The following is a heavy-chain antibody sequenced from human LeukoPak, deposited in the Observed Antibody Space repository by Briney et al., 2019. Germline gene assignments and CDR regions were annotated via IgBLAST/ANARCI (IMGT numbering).Heavy chain of an antibody. J-gene: IGHJ4*02. CDR1: GFTFSSYG. CDR3: AKVDYGSGSRYFDY. V-gene: IGHV3-30*18. D-gene: IGHD3-10*01. Sequence: GGSLRLSRAASGFTFSSYGMHWVRQAPGKGLEWVAVMSFDGSHTYYADSVKGRFTISRDNSKNTLYLQMNSLRAEDTAVYYCAKVDYGSGSRYFDYWGQGTLVTVSS. CDR2: MSFDGSHT.